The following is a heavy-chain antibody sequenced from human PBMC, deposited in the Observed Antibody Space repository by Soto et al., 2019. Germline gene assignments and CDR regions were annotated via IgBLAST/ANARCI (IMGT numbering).Heavy chain of an antibody. CDR1: GFTFSSYG. D-gene: IGHD6-13*01. CDR3: AKDLESSSGGYYYGMDV. CDR2: ISYDGSNK. V-gene: IGHV3-30*18. Sequence: QVQLVESGGGVVQPGRSLRLSCAASGFTFSSYGMHWVRQAPGKGLEWVAVISYDGSNKYYADSVKGRFTISRDNSKNTLYLQMNSLRAEDTAVYYCAKDLESSSGGYYYGMDVWGQGTTVTASS. J-gene: IGHJ6*02.